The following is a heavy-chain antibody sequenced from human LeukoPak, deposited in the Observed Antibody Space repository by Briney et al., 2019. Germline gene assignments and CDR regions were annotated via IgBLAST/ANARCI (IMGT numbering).Heavy chain of an antibody. Sequence: ASVKVSCKASGGTFSSYSINWVRQAPGQGLEWMGRIIPMAGIVNYAQKFQGRVTILADKSTNTVYMELSSLTSEDTAVYYCARDALQPQYYYYGVDVWGQGTTVTVSS. J-gene: IGHJ6*02. CDR1: GGTFSSYS. CDR2: IIPMAGIV. V-gene: IGHV1-69*04. D-gene: IGHD4-11*01. CDR3: ARDALQPQYYYYGVDV.